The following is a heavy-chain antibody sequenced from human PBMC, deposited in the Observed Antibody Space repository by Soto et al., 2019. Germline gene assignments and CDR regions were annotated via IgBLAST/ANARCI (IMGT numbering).Heavy chain of an antibody. D-gene: IGHD5-18*01. J-gene: IGHJ6*02. CDR2: IIPTLDIV. CDR1: GGTFNSHT. CDR3: ARDERGYNYVSDYGLDV. V-gene: IGHV1-69*08. Sequence: QVQLVQSGAELKKPGSSVKVSCEASGGTFNSHTIIAWVRQAPGQGPEWMGRIIPTLDIVDYAQKFQDRVTITADRPTNTAFMELRSLVSEDTAVYYCARDERGYNYVSDYGLDVWGPGTTVTVS.